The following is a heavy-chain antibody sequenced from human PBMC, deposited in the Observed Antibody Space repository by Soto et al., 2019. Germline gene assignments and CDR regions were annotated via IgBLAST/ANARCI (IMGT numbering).Heavy chain of an antibody. CDR2: VSYNGRT. V-gene: IGHV4-39*01. J-gene: IGHJ2*01. Sequence: SETLSLTCTFSGCSVSSSSHCWGWIRQPPGKGLEWIGSVSYNGRTHYNPFLRSRVTLSVGTSKNHSSLKLGSVAAADTAVCYCARTLPLALWG. CDR3: ARTLPLAL. CDR1: GCSVSSSSHC.